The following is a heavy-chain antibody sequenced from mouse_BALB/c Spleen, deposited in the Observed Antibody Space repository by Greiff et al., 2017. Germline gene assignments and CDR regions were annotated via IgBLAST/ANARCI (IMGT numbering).Heavy chain of an antibody. CDR1: GYTFTDYN. CDR3: ARFGPRGFAY. CDR2: INPNNGGT. J-gene: IGHJ3*01. Sequence: EVKLQESGPELVKPGASVKIPCKASGYTFTDYNMDWVKQSHGKSLEWIGDINPNNGGTIYNQKFKGKATLTVDKSSSTAYMELRSLTSEDTAVYYCARFGPRGFAYWGQGTLVTVSA. V-gene: IGHV1-18*01.